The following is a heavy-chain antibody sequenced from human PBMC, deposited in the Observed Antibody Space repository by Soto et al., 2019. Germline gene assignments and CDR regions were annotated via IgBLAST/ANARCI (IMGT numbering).Heavy chain of an antibody. CDR2: IYYSGST. V-gene: IGHV4-39*01. D-gene: IGHD6-19*01. CDR3: ARHPYSSGGGY. J-gene: IGHJ4*02. Sequence: QLQLQESGPGLVKPSETLSLTCTVSGGSISSSSYYWGWIRQPPGKGLEWIGSIYYSGSTYYNPSLKSRVTITVDTSKNQFSLKLSSVTAADTAVYYCARHPYSSGGGYWGQGTLVTVSS. CDR1: GGSISSSSYY.